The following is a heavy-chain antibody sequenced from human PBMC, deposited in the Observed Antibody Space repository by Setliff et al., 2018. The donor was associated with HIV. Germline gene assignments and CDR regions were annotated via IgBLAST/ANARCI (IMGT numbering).Heavy chain of an antibody. CDR1: GFIFSSYA. CDR3: ARDWAMVRGVTTYYFDY. CDR2: ISYDGSNK. D-gene: IGHD3-10*01. Sequence: GGSLRLSCAASGFIFSSYAMHWVRQAPGKGLEWVAVISYDGSNKYYADSVKGRFTISRDNSKNTLYLQMNSLRAEDTAVYYCARDWAMVRGVTTYYFDYWGQGTLVTVSS. V-gene: IGHV3-30*04. J-gene: IGHJ4*02.